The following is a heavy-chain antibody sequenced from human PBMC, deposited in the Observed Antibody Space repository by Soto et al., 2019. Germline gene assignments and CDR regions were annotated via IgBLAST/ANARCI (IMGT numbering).Heavy chain of an antibody. Sequence: SETLSLTCTVSGGSISSYYWSWIRQPPGKGLEWIGYIYYSGSTNYNPSLKSRVTISVDTSKNQFSLKLSSVTAADTAVYYCARLPYGDGAFDIGGQGTMVTVPS. V-gene: IGHV4-59*08. D-gene: IGHD4-17*01. CDR2: IYYSGST. CDR1: GGSISSYY. CDR3: ARLPYGDGAFDI. J-gene: IGHJ3*02.